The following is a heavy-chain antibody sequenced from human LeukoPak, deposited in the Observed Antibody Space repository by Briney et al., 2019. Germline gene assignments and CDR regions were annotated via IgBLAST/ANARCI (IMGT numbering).Heavy chain of an antibody. J-gene: IGHJ4*02. Sequence: WASVKVSCKASGYTFTCYYMHWVRQAPGQGLEWMGIINPSGGSTSYAQKFQGRVTMTRDTSTSTVYMELSSLRSEDTAVYYCARDQSYYDSSGPIDYWGQGTLVTVSS. V-gene: IGHV1-46*03. D-gene: IGHD3-22*01. CDR3: ARDQSYYDSSGPIDY. CDR1: GYTFTCYY. CDR2: INPSGGST.